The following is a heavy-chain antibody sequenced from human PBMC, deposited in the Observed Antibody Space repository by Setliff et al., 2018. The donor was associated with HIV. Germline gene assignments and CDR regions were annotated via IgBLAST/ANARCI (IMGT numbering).Heavy chain of an antibody. V-gene: IGHV4-4*09. CDR3: ARTLLWFGESVYFDY. J-gene: IGHJ4*02. CDR1: GGSITSYY. CDR2: IFDSGTT. D-gene: IGHD3-10*01. Sequence: SETLSLTCTVSGGSITSYYWNWIRQSPGKGLEWIGYIFDSGTTKYNPSVTSRVTISVDASKNQFSLKLSSVTAADTAVYYCARTLLWFGESVYFDYWGQGTLVTVSS.